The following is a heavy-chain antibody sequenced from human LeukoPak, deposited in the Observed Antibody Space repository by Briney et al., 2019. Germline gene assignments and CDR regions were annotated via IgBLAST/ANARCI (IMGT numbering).Heavy chain of an antibody. Sequence: GRSLRLSCAASGFSFSSYAMHWVRQTPGKGLEWVALISYEGSHKNYTDSVKGRFTISRDNSKNTLYLQMNSLRAEDTAVYYCSVGRGYYFDYWGQGTLVTVSS. CDR1: GFSFSSYA. CDR3: SVGRGYYFDY. V-gene: IGHV3-30*04. CDR2: ISYEGSHK. D-gene: IGHD1-26*01. J-gene: IGHJ4*02.